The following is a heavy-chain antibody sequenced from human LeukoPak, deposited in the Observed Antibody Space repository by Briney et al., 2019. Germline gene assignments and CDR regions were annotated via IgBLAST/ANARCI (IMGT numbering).Heavy chain of an antibody. CDR2: INHSGST. D-gene: IGHD6-13*01. V-gene: IGHV4-34*01. J-gene: IGHJ5*02. CDR1: GGSFSGYY. Sequence: TSETLSLTCAVYGGSFSGYYWSWIRQPPGKGLEWIGEINHSGSTNYNPSLKSRVTISVDTSKNQFSLKLSSVTAADTAVYYCAGTPKYSSSWYGGRDNWFDPWGQGTLVTVSS. CDR3: AGTPKYSSSWYGGRDNWFDP.